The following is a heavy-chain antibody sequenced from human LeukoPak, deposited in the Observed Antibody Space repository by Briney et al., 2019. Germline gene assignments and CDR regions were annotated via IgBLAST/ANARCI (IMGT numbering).Heavy chain of an antibody. CDR1: GGSISSSSYY. V-gene: IGHV4-39*07. D-gene: IGHD3-16*01. Sequence: SETLSLTCTVSGGSISSSSYYWGWIRQPPGKGLEWIGSIYYSGSTYYNPSLKSRVTISVDTSKNQFSLKLSSVTAADTAVCYCARGAPYYFDYWGQGTLVTVSS. CDR3: ARGAPYYFDY. J-gene: IGHJ4*02. CDR2: IYYSGST.